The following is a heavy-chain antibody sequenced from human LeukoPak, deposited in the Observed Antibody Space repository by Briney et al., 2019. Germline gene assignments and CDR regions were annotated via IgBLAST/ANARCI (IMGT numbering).Heavy chain of an antibody. CDR1: GFTFSRYV. Sequence: GGSLRLSCAASGFTFSRYVMSWVRQAPGKGLEWVSGISGNGGNKYYADSVKGRFTISRDNSKNMLYLQMNSLRADDTAVYYCARFTTAYYYYYMDVWGKGTTVTVSS. CDR3: ARFTTAYYYYYMDV. J-gene: IGHJ6*03. D-gene: IGHD4-11*01. CDR2: ISGNGGNK. V-gene: IGHV3-23*01.